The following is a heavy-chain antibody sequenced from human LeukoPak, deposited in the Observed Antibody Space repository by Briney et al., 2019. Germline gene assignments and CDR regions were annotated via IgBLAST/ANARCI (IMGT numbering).Heavy chain of an antibody. V-gene: IGHV3-23*01. J-gene: IGHJ4*02. Sequence: GGSLRLSCAASGFTFSSYAMSWVRQAPGKGLEWVSAISGSGGSTYYADSVKGRFTISRDNSKNTLYLQMNSLKTEDTAVYWCSTGGSQYEGFESWGQGTLVTVSS. D-gene: IGHD1-1*01. CDR2: ISGSGGST. CDR3: STGGSQYEGFES. CDR1: GFTFSSYA.